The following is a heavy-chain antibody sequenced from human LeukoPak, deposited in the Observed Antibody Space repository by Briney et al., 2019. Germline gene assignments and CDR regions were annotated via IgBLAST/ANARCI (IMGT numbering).Heavy chain of an antibody. CDR1: GGSISGWY. J-gene: IGHJ4*02. V-gene: IGHV4-59*08. Sequence: PSETLSLTCTVSGGSISGWYWSCLRQPPGKGLEWIGYIYGSGYTNYNPSLKCRVTMSIDTSKNHFSLKLSSVTAADTAVYFCAGYHAYGVTTPPLGYWGQGTLVTVSS. D-gene: IGHD4-17*01. CDR3: AGYHAYGVTTPPLGY. CDR2: IYGSGYT.